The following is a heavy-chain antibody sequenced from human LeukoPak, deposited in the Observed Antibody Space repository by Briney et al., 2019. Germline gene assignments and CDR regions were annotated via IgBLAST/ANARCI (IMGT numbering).Heavy chain of an antibody. J-gene: IGHJ4*02. CDR1: GGSISTTTYY. V-gene: IGHV4-39*01. CDR2: IYGST. Sequence: PSETLSLTCTVSGGSISTTTYYWGWVRQPPGKGLEWIGSIYGSTYYNPSLKSRVIISVDTSKNQFSLKLNSVTAADTAVYYCARTRMDFDSWGQGILVTVSS. CDR3: ARTRMDFDS. D-gene: IGHD1-14*01.